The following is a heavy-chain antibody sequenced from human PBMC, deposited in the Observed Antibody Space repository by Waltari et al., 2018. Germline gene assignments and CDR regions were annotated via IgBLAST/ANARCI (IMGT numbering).Heavy chain of an antibody. CDR3: ARDPAFGAFDF. D-gene: IGHD3-10*01. J-gene: IGHJ3*01. V-gene: IGHV3-7*01. Sequence: EVHLLEPGGGLVQPGGSLRLSCAASGFSFSGSWMTWVRQAPGKGLEWVAEINPDGSGEYYVDSVNGRFTISRDNTKNSLYLQMNSLRPDDTAVYFCARDPAFGAFDFWGQGTVVTVSS. CDR1: GFSFSGSW. CDR2: INPDGSGE.